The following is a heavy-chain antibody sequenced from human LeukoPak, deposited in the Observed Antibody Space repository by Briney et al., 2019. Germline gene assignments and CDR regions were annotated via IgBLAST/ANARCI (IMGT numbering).Heavy chain of an antibody. Sequence: WASVKVSCKVSGYTLTELSMHWVRPAPGKGLEWMGGFDPEDGETIYAQKFQGRVTMTEDTSTDTAYMELSSLRSEDTAVYYCATVRRAKKWFGELLGGYYYYYGMDVWGQGTTVTVSS. CDR1: GYTLTELS. V-gene: IGHV1-24*01. J-gene: IGHJ6*02. CDR2: FDPEDGET. CDR3: ATVRRAKKWFGELLGGYYYYYGMDV. D-gene: IGHD3-10*01.